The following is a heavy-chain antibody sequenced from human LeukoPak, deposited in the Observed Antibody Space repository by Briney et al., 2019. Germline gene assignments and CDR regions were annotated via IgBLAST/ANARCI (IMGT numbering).Heavy chain of an antibody. D-gene: IGHD2-21*02. J-gene: IGHJ4*02. CDR2: IYYSGST. CDR3: ARLQGYGDEAFDY. V-gene: IGHV4-59*08. CDR1: GVSISSYY. Sequence: PSETLSLTCTVSGVSISSYYWSWIRQPPGKGLEWIGYIYYSGSTNYNPSLKSRVTISVDTSKNQFSLKLSSVTAADTAVYYCARLQGYGDEAFDYWGQGTLVTVSS.